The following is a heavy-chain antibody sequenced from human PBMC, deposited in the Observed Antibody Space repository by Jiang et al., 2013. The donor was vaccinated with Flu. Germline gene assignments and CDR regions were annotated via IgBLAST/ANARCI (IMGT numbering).Heavy chain of an antibody. J-gene: IGHJ5*02. CDR3: AREGMEGYCSATSCFKWFDP. D-gene: IGHD2-2*01. CDR2: INVDNGNT. V-gene: IGHV1-3*01. Sequence: SVKVSCKASGYTFTTYSLHWVRQAPGQGLEWMGWINVDNGNTKYAQNFQGRVTITRDTSATTVYMEVSSLRSEDTAVYYCAREGMEGYCSATSCFKWFDPWGQGTLVTVSS. CDR1: GYTFTTYS.